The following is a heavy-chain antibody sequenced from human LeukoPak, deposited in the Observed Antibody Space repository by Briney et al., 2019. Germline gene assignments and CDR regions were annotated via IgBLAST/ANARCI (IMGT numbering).Heavy chain of an antibody. V-gene: IGHV3-53*01. CDR3: ARDGCSGRSRSRFDY. D-gene: IGHD2-15*01. Sequence: AGGSLRLSCAASGFTVSSNYMSWVRQAPGKGLEWVSVIYTSGITYYADSVKGRFTFSRDNSKNTLYLQMNSLRAEDTAVYYCARDGCSGRSRSRFDYWGLGTLVTVSS. CDR2: IYTSGIT. CDR1: GFTVSSNY. J-gene: IGHJ4*02.